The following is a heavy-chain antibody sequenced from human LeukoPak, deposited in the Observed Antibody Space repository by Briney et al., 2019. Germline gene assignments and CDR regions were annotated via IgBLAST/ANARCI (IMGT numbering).Heavy chain of an antibody. CDR3: AKDHPSDGWPTFEY. CDR1: GFGVSSRA. D-gene: IGHD2-15*01. Sequence: GGSLRLSCAASGFGVSSRAMSWVRQAPGKGLEWLSSITNNAGKTYYAASVKGRFTISRDEYQNTVFLAMSSLRVEDTAVYYCAKDHPSDGWPTFEYWGQGILVTVSS. CDR2: ITNNAGKT. J-gene: IGHJ4*02. V-gene: IGHV3-23*01.